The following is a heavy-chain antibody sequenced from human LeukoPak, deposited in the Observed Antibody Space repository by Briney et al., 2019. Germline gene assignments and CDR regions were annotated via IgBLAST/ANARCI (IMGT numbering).Heavy chain of an antibody. CDR2: IYYSGST. CDR3: ARGAGYDP. V-gene: IGHV4-59*01. D-gene: IGHD6-25*01. J-gene: IGHJ5*02. Sequence: KASEALSLTCAVSGGSISSYYWGWIRQPPGKGLEWIGYIYYSGSTNYNPSLKSRVTISVDTSKNQFSLKLSSVTAADTAVYYCARGAGYDPWGQGTLVTVSS. CDR1: GGSISSYY.